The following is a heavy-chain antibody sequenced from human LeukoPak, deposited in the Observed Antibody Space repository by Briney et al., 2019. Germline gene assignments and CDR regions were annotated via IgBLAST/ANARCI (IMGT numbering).Heavy chain of an antibody. CDR2: ISAYNGNT. CDR3: ARDLPGYSSPWYGY. D-gene: IGHD6-13*01. V-gene: IGHV1-18*04. J-gene: IGHJ4*02. Sequence: GASVKVSCKASGYTFTSYGISWVRQAPGQGLEWMGWISAYNGNTNYAQKLQGRVTMTTDTSTSTAYMELRSLRSDDTAAYYCARDLPGYSSPWYGYWGQGTLVTVSS. CDR1: GYTFTSYG.